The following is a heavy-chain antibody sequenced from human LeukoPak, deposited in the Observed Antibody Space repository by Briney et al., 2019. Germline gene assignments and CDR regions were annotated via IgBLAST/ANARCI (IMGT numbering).Heavy chain of an antibody. CDR1: GGSINNYY. CDR2: VYYSGIT. Sequence: SETLSLTCTVSGGSINNYYWSWIRQRPGKGLEWVGYVYYSGITNSNASLKSRVTISVDTSKNQFFLKLTSVTAADTAVYFCARHLYDYYFDYWGQGTLVTVSS. CDR3: ARHLYDYYFDY. V-gene: IGHV4-59*08. J-gene: IGHJ4*02. D-gene: IGHD3-3*01.